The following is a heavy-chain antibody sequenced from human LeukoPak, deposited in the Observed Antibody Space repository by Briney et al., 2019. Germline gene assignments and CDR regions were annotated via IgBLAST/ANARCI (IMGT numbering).Heavy chain of an antibody. CDR3: ARGVMITFGGVIARGRPYYFDY. J-gene: IGHJ4*02. CDR2: INHSGST. Sequence: SEILSLTCAVYGGSFSGYYWSWIRQPPGKGLEWIGEINHSGSTNYNPSLKSRVTISVDTSKNQFSLKLSSVTAADTAVYYCARGVMITFGGVIARGRPYYFDYWGQGTLVTVSS. V-gene: IGHV4-34*01. D-gene: IGHD3-16*02. CDR1: GGSFSGYY.